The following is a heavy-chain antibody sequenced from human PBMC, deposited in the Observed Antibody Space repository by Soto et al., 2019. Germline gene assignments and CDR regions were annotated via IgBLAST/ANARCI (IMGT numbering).Heavy chain of an antibody. J-gene: IGHJ4*02. CDR1: GFTFSIFG. CDR3: AKDHLQTTVTTPSY. Sequence: QVQLVESGGGVVQPGRSLRLSCEASGFTFSIFGMHWVRQAPGKGLGWVAVISYDGNNKYYADSVKGRFTISRDNSKNTLYLQMDSLRAEDTAVYYCAKDHLQTTVTTPSYWGQGALVTVSS. D-gene: IGHD4-17*01. CDR2: ISYDGNNK. V-gene: IGHV3-30*18.